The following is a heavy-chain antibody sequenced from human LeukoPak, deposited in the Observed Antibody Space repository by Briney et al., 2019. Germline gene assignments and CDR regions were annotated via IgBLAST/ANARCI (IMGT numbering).Heavy chain of an antibody. J-gene: IGHJ6*02. D-gene: IGHD4-23*01. Sequence: GGSLRLSCAASGFTFDDYAMHWVRQAPGKGLEWVSGISWNSGSIGYADSVKGRFTISRDNAKNSLYLQMNSLRAEDTALYYCAKDRSSGNHYYYYGMDVWGQGTTVTVSS. V-gene: IGHV3-9*01. CDR2: ISWNSGSI. CDR1: GFTFDDYA. CDR3: AKDRSSGNHYYYYGMDV.